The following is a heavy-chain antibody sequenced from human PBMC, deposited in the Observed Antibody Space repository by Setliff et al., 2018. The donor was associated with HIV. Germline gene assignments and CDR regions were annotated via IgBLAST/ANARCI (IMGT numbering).Heavy chain of an antibody. CDR1: GGSLDNYY. J-gene: IGHJ6*02. CDR3: ARGSSCSSSSCYLYYYYYYGVDV. V-gene: IGHV4-34*01. Sequence: PSETLSLTCAVYGGSLDNYYWTWIRQPPGRGLEWIGEITDGGDTAYNSSLQGRLTISLDTSKKQFALKLHSMTAADTAVYYCARGSSCSSSSCYLYYYYYYGVDVWGPGTAVTVS. D-gene: IGHD2-2*01. CDR2: ITDGGDT.